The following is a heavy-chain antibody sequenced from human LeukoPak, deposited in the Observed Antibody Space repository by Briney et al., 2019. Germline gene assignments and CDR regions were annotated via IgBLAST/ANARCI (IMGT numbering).Heavy chain of an antibody. Sequence: GGSLRLSCAASGFTFDDYAMHWVRQAPGKGLEWVSLISGDGGSTYYADSVKGRFTNSRDNSKNSLYLQMNSLRTEDTALYYCAKDIKLELTFDYWGQGTLVTVSS. CDR1: GFTFDDYA. CDR3: AKDIKLELTFDY. CDR2: ISGDGGST. J-gene: IGHJ4*02. D-gene: IGHD1-7*01. V-gene: IGHV3-43*02.